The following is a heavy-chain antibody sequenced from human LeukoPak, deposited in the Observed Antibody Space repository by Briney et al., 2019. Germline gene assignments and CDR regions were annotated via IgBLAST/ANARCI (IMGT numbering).Heavy chain of an antibody. Sequence: PGGSLRLSCAASGFTFSSYSMNWVRQAPGKGLEWVSSISSSSSYIYYADSVKGRFTISRDNAKNSLYLQMNSLRAEDTAVYYCASLGPGAPDAFEIWGQGTMVTVSS. J-gene: IGHJ3*02. CDR3: ASLGPGAPDAFEI. CDR2: ISSSSSYI. V-gene: IGHV3-21*01. D-gene: IGHD1-1*01. CDR1: GFTFSSYS.